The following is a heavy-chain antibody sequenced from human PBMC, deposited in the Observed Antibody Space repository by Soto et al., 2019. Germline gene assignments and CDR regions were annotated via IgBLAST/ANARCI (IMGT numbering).Heavy chain of an antibody. Sequence: QVQLQESGPGLVSPLGTLSLTCAVSGGSINTDSWWTWVRQPPGKGLEWIGEIHRSRGTNYNSSLKSRVTISIDSSTNHFSLRLYSVTAADTAVYYCASREEARPFWGQGTLVTVSS. J-gene: IGHJ4*02. CDR3: ASREEARPF. CDR2: IHRSRGT. D-gene: IGHD6-6*01. V-gene: IGHV4-4*02. CDR1: GGSINTDSW.